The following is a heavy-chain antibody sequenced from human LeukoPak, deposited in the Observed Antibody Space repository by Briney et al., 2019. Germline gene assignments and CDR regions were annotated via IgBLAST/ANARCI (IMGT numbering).Heavy chain of an antibody. Sequence: GASVKVSCKASGFTFTSSAVQWVRQARGQRLEWIGWIVVGSGNTNYAQKFQERVTITRVMSTSTAYMELSSLRSEDTAVYYCATPRYCSSTSCNRVGFDIWGQGTMVTVSS. CDR3: ATPRYCSSTSCNRVGFDI. V-gene: IGHV1-58*01. J-gene: IGHJ3*02. CDR2: IVVGSGNT. CDR1: GFTFTSSA. D-gene: IGHD2-2*02.